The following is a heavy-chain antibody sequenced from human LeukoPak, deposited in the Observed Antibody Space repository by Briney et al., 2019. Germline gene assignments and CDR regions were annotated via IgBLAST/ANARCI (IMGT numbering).Heavy chain of an antibody. CDR2: ISSSSSYI. J-gene: IGHJ6*02. CDR1: GFNFSSYS. V-gene: IGHV3-21*01. Sequence: GGSLRLSCAASGFNFSSYSMNWVRQAPGKGLEWVSSISSSSSYIYYADSVKGRFTISRDNAKNSLYLQMNSLRAEDTAVYYCARVVVVPAASYYYYYGMDVWGQGTTVTVSS. D-gene: IGHD2-2*01. CDR3: ARVVVVPAASYYYYYGMDV.